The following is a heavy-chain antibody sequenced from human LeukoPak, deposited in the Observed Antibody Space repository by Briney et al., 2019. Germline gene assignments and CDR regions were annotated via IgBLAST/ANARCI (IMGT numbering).Heavy chain of an antibody. CDR1: GYSHTSDW. V-gene: IGHV1-46*01. D-gene: IGHD4-11*01. CDR2: INSGSGSV. CDR3: TREVVGTTIKNFDS. J-gene: IGHJ4*02. Sequence: ASVKVSCKASGYSHTSDWMHWVRQAPGQGLEWMGAINSGSGSVSHAQKLQGRVTMTRDTATSTVYMELSSLGSEDTVVYYCTREVVGTTIKNFDSWGQGTLVTVSP.